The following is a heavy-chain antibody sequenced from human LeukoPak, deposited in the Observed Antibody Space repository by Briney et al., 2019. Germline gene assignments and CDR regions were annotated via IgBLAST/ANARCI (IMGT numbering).Heavy chain of an antibody. CDR1: GFAFSRYW. J-gene: IGHJ4*02. D-gene: IGHD1-1*01. V-gene: IGHV3-74*01. CDR3: ARDLDRDGSTHFDY. Sequence: GGSLRLSCAASGFAFSRYWMHWVRQAPGEGLVWVSHINTDGSTTNFADSVKGRFSVSRDNAKNTLYLQMNNLRAEDTAVYYCARDLDRDGSTHFDYWGQGTLVTVSS. CDR2: INTDGSTT.